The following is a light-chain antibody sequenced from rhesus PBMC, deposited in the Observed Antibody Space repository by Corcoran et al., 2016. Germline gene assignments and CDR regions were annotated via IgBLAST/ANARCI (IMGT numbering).Light chain of an antibody. CDR3: CSDMSGSTFV. J-gene: IGLJ6*01. V-gene: IGLV2S9*01. Sequence: QSALTQPPSVSKSLGQSVTISCTGTNSDIGNYNDVSWYQQHPGTAPRLLIYDVSKRPSGVSDRFSGSKSGNTASLTISGLQAEDEADYYCCSDMSGSTFVFGSGTKLTVL. CDR2: DVS. CDR1: NSDIGNYND.